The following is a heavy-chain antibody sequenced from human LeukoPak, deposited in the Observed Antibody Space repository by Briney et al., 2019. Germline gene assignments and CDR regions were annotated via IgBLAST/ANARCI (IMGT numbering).Heavy chain of an antibody. D-gene: IGHD4-23*01. CDR1: RXTFSTYW. J-gene: IGHJ1*01. CDR2: ISADGSST. Sequence: GGSLRLSCAASRXTFSTYWVHWVRQAPGKGLAWVSRISADGSSTTYADSVKGRFTISRDNAKNTLYPQMNSLRAEDTAVYYRYGGNAKQWGQGTLVTVSS. CDR3: YGGNAKQ. V-gene: IGHV3-74*01.